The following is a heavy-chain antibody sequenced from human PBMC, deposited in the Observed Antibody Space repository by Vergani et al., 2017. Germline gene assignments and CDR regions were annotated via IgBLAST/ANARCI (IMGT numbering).Heavy chain of an antibody. CDR3: AKANPRNSGYDYLYYYHAMDV. CDR2: IQYDGSNK. D-gene: IGHD5-12*01. Sequence: QVQLVESGGGVVQRGGSLRLSCAASGFTFSSYGMRWVRQAPGKGLEWVAFIQYDGSNKYYADSVKGRFTISRDSSKNTLYLQMNSLSAGDTAVYYCAKANPRNSGYDYLYYYHAMDVWGQGTTVTVSS. V-gene: IGHV3-30*02. J-gene: IGHJ6*02. CDR1: GFTFSSYG.